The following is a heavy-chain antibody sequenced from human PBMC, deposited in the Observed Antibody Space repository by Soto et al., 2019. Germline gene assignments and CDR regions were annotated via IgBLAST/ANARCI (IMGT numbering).Heavy chain of an antibody. J-gene: IGHJ4*02. CDR2: VGTNNANT. D-gene: IGHD3-22*01. CDR1: GYSFTAYG. Sequence: QVQLVQCGPEVKTPGASVKVSCKTSGYSFTAYGLAWLRQAPGQRPEWLGWVGTNNANTNYAQKFQGRVTMTTDRSTTTTYMELRSLRSDDTAVYYCARELNTDSSAYYSFAYWGQGTLVTVSS. V-gene: IGHV1-18*01. CDR3: ARELNTDSSAYYSFAY.